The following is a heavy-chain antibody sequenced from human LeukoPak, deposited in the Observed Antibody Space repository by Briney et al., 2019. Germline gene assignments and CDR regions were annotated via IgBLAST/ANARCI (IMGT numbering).Heavy chain of an antibody. D-gene: IGHD2-2*01. CDR2: ISAYNGNT. CDR3: ARDHGVVVPAAYMDV. Sequence: GAXVKVSCKASGYTFTSYGISWVRQAPGQGLEWMGWISAYNGNTNYAQKLQGRVTMNTDTSTSTAYMELRSLRSDDTAVYYCARDHGVVVPAAYMDVWGKGTTVTVSS. CDR1: GYTFTSYG. J-gene: IGHJ6*03. V-gene: IGHV1-18*01.